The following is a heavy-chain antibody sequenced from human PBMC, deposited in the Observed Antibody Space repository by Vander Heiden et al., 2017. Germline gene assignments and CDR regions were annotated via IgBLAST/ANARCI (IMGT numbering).Heavy chain of an antibody. CDR3: AKDIDCSSTSCPFDY. D-gene: IGHD2-2*01. J-gene: IGHJ4*02. CDR1: GFTFVDYA. CDR2: ISWNSGSI. Sequence: EVQLLESGGGLVQPGSSLRLSCAASGFTFVDYAMHWVRQAPGKGLEWVSGISWNSGSIGYADSVKGRFTISRDNAKNSLYLQMNSLRAEDTALYYCAKDIDCSSTSCPFDYWGQGTLVTVSS. V-gene: IGHV3-9*01.